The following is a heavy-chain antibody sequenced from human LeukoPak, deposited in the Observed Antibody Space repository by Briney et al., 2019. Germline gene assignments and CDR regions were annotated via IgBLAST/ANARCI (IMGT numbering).Heavy chain of an antibody. CDR1: GFTVSSNY. CDR3: ARDRSYGSGSYYIN. V-gene: IGHV3-53*01. D-gene: IGHD3-10*01. J-gene: IGHJ4*02. Sequence: PGGSLRLSCAASGFTVSSNYMSWVRQAPGKGLEWVSVIYSGGSTYYADSVKGRFTISRDNSKNTLYLQMTSLRAEDTAVYYCARDRSYGSGSYYINWGQGTLVTVSS. CDR2: IYSGGST.